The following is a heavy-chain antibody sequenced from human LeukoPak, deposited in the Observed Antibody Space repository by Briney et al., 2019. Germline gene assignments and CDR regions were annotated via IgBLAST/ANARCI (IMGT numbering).Heavy chain of an antibody. V-gene: IGHV3-23*01. Sequence: GGSLRLSCAASGFTVSNCGLSWVRQAPGKGLEWVSAISEGGTYYADSVKGRFTISRDNSKNTLYLQMNSLRAEDTALYYCAKDRGPLAVVPDYWGQGTLVTVSS. D-gene: IGHD3-10*01. CDR2: ISEGGT. CDR1: GFTVSNCG. CDR3: AKDRGPLAVVPDY. J-gene: IGHJ4*02.